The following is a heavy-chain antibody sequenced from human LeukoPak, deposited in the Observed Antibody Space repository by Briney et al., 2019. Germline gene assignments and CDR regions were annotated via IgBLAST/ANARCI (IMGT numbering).Heavy chain of an antibody. CDR1: GFTFSSCA. CDR3: ARDRHSSSWYGIYYYYGMDV. CDR2: ISSNGGST. J-gene: IGHJ6*02. D-gene: IGHD6-13*01. Sequence: GGSLRLSCAASGFTFSSCAMHWVRQAPGKGLEYVSAISSNGGSTYYANSVKGRFTISRDNSKNTLYLQMGSLRAEDMAVYYCARDRHSSSWYGIYYYYGMDVWGQGTTVTVSS. V-gene: IGHV3-64*01.